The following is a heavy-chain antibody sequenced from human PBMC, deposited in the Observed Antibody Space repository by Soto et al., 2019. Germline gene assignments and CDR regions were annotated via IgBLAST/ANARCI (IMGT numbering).Heavy chain of an antibody. J-gene: IGHJ4*02. CDR1: GYTFTSYG. Sequence: ASVKVSCKASGYTFTSYGISWVRQAPGQGLEWMGWISAYNGHTNYAQKVQGRVTMTTDTSTSTVYMELRSLRSDDTAVYYCARAPRIPAPEIFDYWGQGTLVTVSS. V-gene: IGHV1-18*01. D-gene: IGHD6-13*01. CDR3: ARAPRIPAPEIFDY. CDR2: ISAYNGHT.